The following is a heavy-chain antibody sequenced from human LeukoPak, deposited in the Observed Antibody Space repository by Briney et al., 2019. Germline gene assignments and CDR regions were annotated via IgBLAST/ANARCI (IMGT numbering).Heavy chain of an antibody. CDR3: TRDPRHFDS. V-gene: IGHV3-11*04. J-gene: IGHJ5*01. CDR1: GFTFSDSY. D-gene: IGHD6-6*01. CDR2: ISGSGHDI. Sequence: GSLRLSCAASGFTFSDSYMTWVRQAPGKGVEWVAYISGSGHDINYSDSVKGRFTISRDNAKNSLYLQMSSLRVEDTAVYYCTRDPRHFDSCGQGTLVTVSS.